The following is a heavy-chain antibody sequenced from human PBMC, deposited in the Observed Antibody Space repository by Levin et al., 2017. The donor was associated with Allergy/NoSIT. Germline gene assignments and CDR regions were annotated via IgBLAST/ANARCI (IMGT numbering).Heavy chain of an antibody. J-gene: IGHJ5*02. Sequence: PGGSLRLSCAASGFTFSSYTMNWVRQAPGKGLEWVSSISSRSSYIYYADSVKGRFTISRDNAKNSLYLQMNSLRAEDTAVYYCASDGLKGALTYHWGQGTLVTVPS. CDR2: ISSRSSYI. D-gene: IGHD1-26*01. CDR1: GFTFSSYT. V-gene: IGHV3-21*01. CDR3: ASDGLKGALTYH.